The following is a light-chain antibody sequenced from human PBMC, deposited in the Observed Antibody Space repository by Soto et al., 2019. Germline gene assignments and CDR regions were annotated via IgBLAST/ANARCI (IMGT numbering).Light chain of an antibody. J-gene: IGLJ2*01. CDR3: QSYDSSGV. CDR1: SGSIASNY. CDR2: EDN. Sequence: NFMLTQPHSVSESPGKTVTISCTRSSGSIASNYVQGYQQRPGSAPTTVIYEDNQRPSGVPDRFSGSIDSSSNSASLTISGLKTEDEADYYCQSYDSSGVFGGGTKLTVL. V-gene: IGLV6-57*04.